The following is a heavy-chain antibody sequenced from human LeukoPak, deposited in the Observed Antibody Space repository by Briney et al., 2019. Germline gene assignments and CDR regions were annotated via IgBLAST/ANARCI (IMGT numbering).Heavy chain of an antibody. D-gene: IGHD1-26*01. J-gene: IGHJ4*02. CDR2: ISAYNGNT. Sequence: ASVKVSCKASGYTFTSYGISWVRQAPGQGLEWMGWISAYNGNTNYAQKPQGRVTMTRDTSTSTVYMELSSLRSEDTAVYYCARGPLSYYEYYFDYWGQGTLVTVSS. CDR3: ARGPLSYYEYYFDY. V-gene: IGHV1-18*01. CDR1: GYTFTSYG.